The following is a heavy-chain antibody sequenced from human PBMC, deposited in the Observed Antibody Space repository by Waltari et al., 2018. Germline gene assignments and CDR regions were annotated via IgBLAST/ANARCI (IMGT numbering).Heavy chain of an antibody. V-gene: IGHV4-38-2*01. J-gene: IGHJ4*02. Sequence: QVQLQESGPGLVKPSETLSLTCAVSGYSISSGYYWGWIRQPPGKGLEWIGSIYHSGSTYYNPSLKSRVTISVDTSKNQFSLKLSSVTAADTAVYYCARASIAATKNYFDYWGQGTLVTVSS. CDR3: ARASIAATKNYFDY. CDR2: IYHSGST. D-gene: IGHD6-6*01. CDR1: GYSISSGYY.